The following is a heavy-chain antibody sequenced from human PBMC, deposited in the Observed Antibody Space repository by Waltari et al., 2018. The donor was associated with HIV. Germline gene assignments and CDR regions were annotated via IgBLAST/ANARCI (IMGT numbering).Heavy chain of an antibody. CDR1: GYTFSDYY. Sequence: QVQLVQSGAEAKKPGASVKVSCKASGYTFSDYYIHWVRQDPGQGLEWLGWINPNSGGTNYAQRFEGRVTMTRDTSIRMVYMELSRLRSDDTAMYYCARDGGVSMRPLDWFDTWGQGTRVTVSS. CDR2: INPNSGGT. J-gene: IGHJ5*02. D-gene: IGHD3-16*01. V-gene: IGHV1-2*02. CDR3: ARDGGVSMRPLDWFDT.